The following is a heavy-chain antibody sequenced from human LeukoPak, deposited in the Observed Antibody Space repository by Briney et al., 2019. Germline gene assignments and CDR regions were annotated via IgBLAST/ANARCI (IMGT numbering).Heavy chain of an antibody. Sequence: ASVKVSCKASGYTLTSYYMHRVRQAPGQGLEWMGIINPSGGSSSYAQKFQGRVTMTRDTSTSTVYMELSSLRSEDTAVYYCARPTTKGYCSGGSCSTPFDYWGQGTLVTVSS. J-gene: IGHJ4*02. D-gene: IGHD2-15*01. CDR1: GYTLTSYY. V-gene: IGHV1-46*01. CDR3: ARPTTKGYCSGGSCSTPFDY. CDR2: INPSGGSS.